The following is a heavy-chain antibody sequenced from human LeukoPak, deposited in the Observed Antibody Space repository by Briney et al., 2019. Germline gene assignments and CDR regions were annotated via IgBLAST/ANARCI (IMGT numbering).Heavy chain of an antibody. J-gene: IGHJ4*02. CDR1: GESFVGRH. CDR2: ASHAGIT. Sequence: KTSETLSLTCAVFGESFVGRHWSWIRQTPGKGLEWLGEASHAGITNYNPSLKSRVSISVDTSKDQFSLTLTSATAADTAVYYCARGRANWDYDFDYWGQGTPVTVSS. D-gene: IGHD1-7*01. V-gene: IGHV4-34*01. CDR3: ARGRANWDYDFDY.